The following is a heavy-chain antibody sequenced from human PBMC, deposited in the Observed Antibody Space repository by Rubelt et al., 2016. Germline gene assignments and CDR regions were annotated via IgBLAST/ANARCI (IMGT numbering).Heavy chain of an antibody. J-gene: IGHJ6*02. CDR2: IEAGNGAT. Sequence: QVQLVQSGAEVKRPGASVKVSCKASGYPFATYAMHWVRQAPGQRLEWMGWIEAGNGATKYSINLQCRVTFTRATSASTAYMELSSLRSEDSAVYYCARFALPAVTTAYYYYALDVWGQGTTVTVSS. CDR3: ARFALPAVTTAYYYYALDV. V-gene: IGHV1-3*01. CDR1: GYPFATYA. D-gene: IGHD4-17*01.